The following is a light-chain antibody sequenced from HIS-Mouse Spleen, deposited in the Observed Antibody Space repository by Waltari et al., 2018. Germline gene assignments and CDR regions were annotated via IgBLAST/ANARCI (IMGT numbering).Light chain of an antibody. CDR1: QDISNY. CDR3: QQYDNLHRLT. J-gene: IGKJ3*01. Sequence: DIQMTQSPSSLSASVGDRVTITCQASQDISNYLNWYQQKPGKAPKLLIYDASNLETGVPSRFSGSGSGTDFTFTNSSLQPEDIATYYCQQYDNLHRLTFGPGTKVDIK. CDR2: DAS. V-gene: IGKV1-33*01.